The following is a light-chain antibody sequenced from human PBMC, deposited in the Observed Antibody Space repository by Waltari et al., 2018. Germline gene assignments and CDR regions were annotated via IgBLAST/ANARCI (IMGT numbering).Light chain of an antibody. CDR1: YSNIGSNT. V-gene: IGLV1-44*01. CDR2: NNN. J-gene: IGLJ1*01. Sequence: QSVLPQPPSASGTPGQRVTISCSGSYSNIGSNTVNWYQQLPGTAPTLLIYNNNLRPSGVPDRFSGSKSGTSASVAITGLQSEDEADYYCAAWDDSLSGSYVFGTGTKVTVL. CDR3: AAWDDSLSGSYV.